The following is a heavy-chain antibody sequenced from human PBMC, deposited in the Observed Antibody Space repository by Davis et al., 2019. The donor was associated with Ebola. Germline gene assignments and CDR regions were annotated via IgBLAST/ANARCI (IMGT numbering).Heavy chain of an antibody. D-gene: IGHD3-9*01. Sequence: ASVKVSCKASGGTFSSYAISWVRQAPGQGLEWMGGFDPEDGETIYAQKFQGRVTMTEDTSTDTAYMELSSLRSEDTAVYYCATDRLTIFRGSYFDYWGQGTLVTVSS. CDR1: GGTFSSYA. V-gene: IGHV1-24*01. CDR3: ATDRLTIFRGSYFDY. J-gene: IGHJ4*02. CDR2: FDPEDGET.